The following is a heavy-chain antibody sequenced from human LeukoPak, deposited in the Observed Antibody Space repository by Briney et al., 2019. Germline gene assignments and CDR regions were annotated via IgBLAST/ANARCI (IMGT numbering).Heavy chain of an antibody. D-gene: IGHD6-19*01. J-gene: IGHJ4*02. CDR1: GYTLTELS. V-gene: IGHV1-24*01. CDR2: FDPEDGET. CDR3: ARGGIQVSGIDEFDY. Sequence: ASVKVSCKVSGYTLTELSMHWVRQAPGKGLEWMGGFDPEDGETIYAQKFQGRVTMTEDTSTDTAYMELNSLRAEDTAVYYCARGGIQVSGIDEFDYWGQGTLVTVSS.